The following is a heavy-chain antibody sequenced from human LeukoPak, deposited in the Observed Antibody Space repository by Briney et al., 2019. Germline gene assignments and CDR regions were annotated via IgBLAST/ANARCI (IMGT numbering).Heavy chain of an antibody. Sequence: SETLSLTCAVYGGSFSGYYWSWIRQPPGKGLEWIGEINHSGSTNYNPPLKSRVTISVDTSKNQFSLKLSSVTAADTAVYYCARQRDGDWFDPWGQGTLVTVSS. J-gene: IGHJ5*02. D-gene: IGHD3-16*01. CDR3: ARQRDGDWFDP. CDR1: GGSFSGYY. CDR2: INHSGST. V-gene: IGHV4-34*01.